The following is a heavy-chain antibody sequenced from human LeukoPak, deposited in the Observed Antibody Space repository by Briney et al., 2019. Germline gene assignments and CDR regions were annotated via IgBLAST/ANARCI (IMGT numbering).Heavy chain of an antibody. V-gene: IGHV3-30-3*01. CDR3: ARDNYYDSSGYYYPYFDY. J-gene: IGHJ4*02. CDR2: ISYDGSNK. D-gene: IGHD3-22*01. Sequence: PGRSLRLSCAASGFTFSSYAMHWVRQAPGKGLEWVAVISYDGSNKYYADSVKGRFTISRDNSKNTLYLQMNSLRAEDTAVYYCARDNYYDSSGYYYPYFDYWGQGTLVTVSS. CDR1: GFTFSSYA.